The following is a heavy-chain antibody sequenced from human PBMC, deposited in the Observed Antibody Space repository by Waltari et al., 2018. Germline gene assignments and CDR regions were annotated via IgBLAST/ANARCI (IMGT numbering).Heavy chain of an antibody. CDR1: GFTVSSNY. J-gene: IGHJ6*02. Sequence: EVQLVESGGGLIQPGGSLGLSCAASGFTVSSNYMSWVRQAPGKGLEWVSVIYSGGSTYYADSVKGRFTISRDNSKNTLYLQMNSLRAEDTAVYYCARGLLGIYYYGMDVWGQGTTVTVSS. CDR2: IYSGGST. V-gene: IGHV3-53*01. D-gene: IGHD6-13*01. CDR3: ARGLLGIYYYGMDV.